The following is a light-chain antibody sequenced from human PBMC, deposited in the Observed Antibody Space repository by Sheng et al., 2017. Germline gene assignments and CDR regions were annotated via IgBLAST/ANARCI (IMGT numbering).Light chain of an antibody. V-gene: IGKV4-1*01. J-gene: IGKJ2*01. CDR2: WAS. CDR1: QSVLYSSNNKNY. CDR3: QQRSRDNT. Sequence: DIVMTQSPDSLAVSLGERATINCKSSQSVLYSSNNKNYLAWYQQKPGQPPKLLIYWASTRESGVPDRFSGSGSGTDFTLTISSLQAEDVAVYYCQQRSRDNTFGQGTKLEIK.